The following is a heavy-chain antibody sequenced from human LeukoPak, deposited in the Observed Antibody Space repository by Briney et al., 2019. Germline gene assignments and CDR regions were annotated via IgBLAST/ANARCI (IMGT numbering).Heavy chain of an antibody. V-gene: IGHV1-2*02. D-gene: IGHD3-22*01. J-gene: IGHJ4*02. CDR1: GYTFTGYY. CDR3: ARLPRLENYYDSSGYFLHETPEIDY. Sequence: GASVKVSCKASGYTFTGYYMHWVRQAPGQGLEWMGWINPNSGGTNYAQKFQGRVTMTRDTSISTAYMELSRLRSDDTAVYYCARLPRLENYYDSSGYFLHETPEIDYWGQGTLVTVSS. CDR2: INPNSGGT.